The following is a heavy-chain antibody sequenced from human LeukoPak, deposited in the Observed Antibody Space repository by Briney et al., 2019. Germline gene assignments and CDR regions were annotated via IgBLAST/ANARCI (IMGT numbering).Heavy chain of an antibody. D-gene: IGHD5-24*01. CDR3: ARGASRGFDY. J-gene: IGHJ4*01. CDR1: GFTFSTYS. CDR2: ISSSSSTI. Sequence: GGSLRLSCAASGFTFSTYSMNWVRQPPGKGMEWDSYISSSSSTIYYADSVKGRFTISRDNAKNSLYLQMNSLRDEDTAVFYCARGASRGFDYWGHGTLVTVSS. V-gene: IGHV3-48*02.